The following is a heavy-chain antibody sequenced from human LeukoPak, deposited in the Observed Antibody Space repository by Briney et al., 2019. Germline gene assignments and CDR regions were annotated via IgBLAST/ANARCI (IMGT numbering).Heavy chain of an antibody. V-gene: IGHV3-30*04. CDR2: ISHDGSNK. D-gene: IGHD3-22*01. Sequence: GGSLRLSCAASGFTFGSYAVHWVRQAPGKGLEWVAFISHDGSNKYYADSVKGRFTISRDNSKNTLYLQMNSLRAEDTAVYYCAKSSYYDSSGYYREYYFDYRGQGTLVTVSS. CDR3: AKSSYYDSSGYYREYYFDY. J-gene: IGHJ4*02. CDR1: GFTFGSYA.